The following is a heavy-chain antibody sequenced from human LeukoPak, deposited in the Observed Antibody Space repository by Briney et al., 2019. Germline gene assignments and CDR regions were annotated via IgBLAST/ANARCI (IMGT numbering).Heavy chain of an antibody. V-gene: IGHV1-18*01. CDR3: ARAARWLRFGYYYMDV. Sequence: GASVKVSCKASGYTFTSYGISWVRQAPGQGLEWMGWISAYNGNTNYAQKLQGRVTMTTDTSTSTAYMELRSLRSDDTAVYYCARAARWLRFGYYYMDVWGKGTTVTVSS. D-gene: IGHD5-12*01. CDR1: GYTFTSYG. J-gene: IGHJ6*03. CDR2: ISAYNGNT.